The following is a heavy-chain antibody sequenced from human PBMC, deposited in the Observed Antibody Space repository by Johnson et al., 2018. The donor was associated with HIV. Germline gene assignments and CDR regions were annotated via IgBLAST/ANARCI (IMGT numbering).Heavy chain of an antibody. D-gene: IGHD1-26*01. V-gene: IGHV3-66*01. CDR2: IYSSGSA. CDR3: ASSSPYSGSYGDAFDI. J-gene: IGHJ3*02. Sequence: VQLVESGGGVVQPGRSLRLSCAASGFTFDDYGMSWVRQAPGQGLEWVYVIYSSGSAYNADSMKGRFTISRDNSKNTLYLQMNSLRVEDTAVYYCASSSPYSGSYGDAFDIWGQGTLVTVSS. CDR1: GFTFDDYG.